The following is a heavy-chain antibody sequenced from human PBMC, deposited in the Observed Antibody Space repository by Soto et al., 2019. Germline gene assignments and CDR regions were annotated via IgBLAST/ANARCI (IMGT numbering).Heavy chain of an antibody. Sequence: QVQLVQSGAELRKPGSSVKVSCKASGGTFSDSTINWVRQAPGQRLEWMGGIIPIFDTANYAEKVQGRVTITADESTSTSFMEVSSLRSEDTAVYYCARNGTLTGYSYGMDVWGQGTMVTVSS. CDR1: GGTFSDST. V-gene: IGHV1-69*01. D-gene: IGHD1-1*01. J-gene: IGHJ6*02. CDR2: IIPIFDTA. CDR3: ARNGTLTGYSYGMDV.